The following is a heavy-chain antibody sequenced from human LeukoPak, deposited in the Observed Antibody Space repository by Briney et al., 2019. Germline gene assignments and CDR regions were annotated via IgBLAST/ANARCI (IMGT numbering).Heavy chain of an antibody. V-gene: IGHV3-15*01. J-gene: IGHJ6*03. CDR1: GFTFSNAW. CDR2: IKSKTDGGTT. D-gene: IGHD6-19*01. Sequence: GGSLRLSCAASGFTFSNAWMSWVRQAPGKGLEWVGRIKSKTDGGTTDYAAPVKGRFTISRDDSKNTLYLQMNSLKTEDTAVSYCTTLAEGGDYYYYYMDVWGKGTTVTVSS. CDR3: TTLAEGGDYYYYYMDV.